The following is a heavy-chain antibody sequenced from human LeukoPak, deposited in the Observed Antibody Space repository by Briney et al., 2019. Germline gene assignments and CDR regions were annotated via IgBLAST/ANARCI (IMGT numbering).Heavy chain of an antibody. V-gene: IGHV3-23*01. J-gene: IGHJ4*02. CDR3: AKRERGTYYFDY. CDR1: GLTFSNYA. D-gene: IGHD1-26*01. CDR2: ISGSGPAT. Sequence: GGSLRLSCAASGLTFSNYAMSGVRQAPGKGLDWVSTISGSGPATYYAESAKGRFTISRDNSKNTLFLQMNSLGVEDTAVYYCAKRERGTYYFDYWGQGTLVTVSS.